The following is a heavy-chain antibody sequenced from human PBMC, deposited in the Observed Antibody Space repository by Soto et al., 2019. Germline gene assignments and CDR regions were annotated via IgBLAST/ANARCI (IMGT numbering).Heavy chain of an antibody. CDR1: GFRFSSYG. CDR3: AKDREGGIFDY. Sequence: QVQLVESGGAVVQPGGSLKLSCAASGFRFSSYGIHWVRQAPGKGLEWVAVIWSDGSTTDYADSVKGRFTISRDNSKNTLYLQVTSLRAEDMAVYYCAKDREGGIFDYWGQGTLVTVSS. CDR2: IWSDGSTT. J-gene: IGHJ4*02. D-gene: IGHD3-16*01. V-gene: IGHV3-33*06.